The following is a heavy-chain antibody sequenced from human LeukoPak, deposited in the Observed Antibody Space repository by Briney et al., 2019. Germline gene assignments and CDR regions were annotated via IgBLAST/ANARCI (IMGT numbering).Heavy chain of an antibody. CDR3: AKDKGPVAGGVFYYYYYMDV. D-gene: IGHD6-19*01. CDR2: IRYDGSNK. J-gene: IGHJ6*03. Sequence: RGSLRLSCAASGFTFSSYGMHWVRQAPGKGLEWVAFIRYDGSNKYYADSVKGRFTISRDNSKNTLYLQMNSLRAEDTAVYYCAKDKGPVAGGVFYYYYYMDVWGKGTTVTVSS. V-gene: IGHV3-30*02. CDR1: GFTFSSYG.